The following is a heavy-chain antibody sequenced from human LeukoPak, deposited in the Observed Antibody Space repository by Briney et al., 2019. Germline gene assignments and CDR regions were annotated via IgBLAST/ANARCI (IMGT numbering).Heavy chain of an antibody. V-gene: IGHV3-23*01. J-gene: IGHJ6*02. CDR3: ARNQQLGGHSYYYYGMDV. Sequence: GGSLRPSCVGSGFTSIAYAPTWARQAPGKGLEWVSGISGGGVTTYYADSVKGRFTISRDNSKNTLYLQMNSLRADDTAIYYCARNQQLGGHSYYYYGMDVWGQGTTVTVSS. D-gene: IGHD3-16*01. CDR1: GFTSIAYA. CDR2: ISGGGVTT.